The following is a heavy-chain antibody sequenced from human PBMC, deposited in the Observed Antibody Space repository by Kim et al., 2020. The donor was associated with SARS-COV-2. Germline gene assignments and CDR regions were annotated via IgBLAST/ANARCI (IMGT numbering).Heavy chain of an antibody. CDR1: GFTFSNYW. V-gene: IGHV3-7*01. D-gene: IGHD4-17*01. CDR2: IKQDGSEK. Sequence: GESLRLSCAASGFTFSNYWMNWVRQAPGKGLEWVANIKQDGSEKYYVDSVKGRFTISRDNAKNSLYLQMNSLRAEDTAVYYCARGHYGGNYYHYYYMDVWGKGTTVTVSS. CDR3: ARGHYGGNYYHYYYMDV. J-gene: IGHJ6*03.